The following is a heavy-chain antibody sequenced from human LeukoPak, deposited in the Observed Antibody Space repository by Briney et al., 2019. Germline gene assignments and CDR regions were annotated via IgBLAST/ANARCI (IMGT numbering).Heavy chain of an antibody. V-gene: IGHV1-69*13. CDR3: ARGVIVGATMEGFDP. CDR2: IIPILGTA. Sequence: GASVKVSCKASGGTFSSYAISWVRQAPGQGLEWMGGIIPILGTANYAQKFQGRVTITADESTSTAYMELSSLRSEDTAVYYCARGVIVGATMEGFDPWGQGTLVTVSS. J-gene: IGHJ5*02. D-gene: IGHD1-26*01. CDR1: GGTFSSYA.